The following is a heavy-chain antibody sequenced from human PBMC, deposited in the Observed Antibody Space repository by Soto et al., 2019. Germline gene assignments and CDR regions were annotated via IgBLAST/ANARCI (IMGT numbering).Heavy chain of an antibody. CDR3: ARVGDLEGYGSPYYFDY. CDR2: ISSSSSYT. D-gene: IGHD1-26*01. V-gene: IGHV3-11*05. J-gene: IGHJ4*02. CDR1: GFTFSDYY. Sequence: QVQLVESGGGLVKPGGSLRLSCAASGFTFSDYYMSWIRQAPGKGLEWVSYISSSSSYTNYADSVKGRFTISRDNAKNXXYLQMNSLRAEDTAVYYCARVGDLEGYGSPYYFDYWGQGTLVTVSS.